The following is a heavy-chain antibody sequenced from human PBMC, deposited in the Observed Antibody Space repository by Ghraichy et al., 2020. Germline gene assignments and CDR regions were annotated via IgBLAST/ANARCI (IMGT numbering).Heavy chain of an antibody. J-gene: IGHJ4*02. Sequence: GGSLRLSCAASGFTFSRYGIHWVRQAPGKGLEWVAVISYDGTNKYYADSVKGRFTISRDNSKNTLYLQMNSLRAEDTAVYYCAKDRLYYDSSWYVDIDYWGQGTLVTVSS. CDR1: GFTFSRYG. CDR2: ISYDGTNK. D-gene: IGHD3-22*01. CDR3: AKDRLYYDSSWYVDIDY. V-gene: IGHV3-30*18.